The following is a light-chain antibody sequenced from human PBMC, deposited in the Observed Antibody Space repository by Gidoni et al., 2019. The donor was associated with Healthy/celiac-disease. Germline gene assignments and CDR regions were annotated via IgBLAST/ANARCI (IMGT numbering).Light chain of an antibody. V-gene: IGKV3-11*01. CDR1: QSVSSY. CDR2: DAS. Sequence: EIVLTHSPATLSLSPGERATLSCRASQSVSSYLAWYQQKHGQAPRLLIYDASNRATGIPARFSGSGSGTDFTLTISSLEPEDFAVYYCQQRSNWSYTFGQGTKLEIK. J-gene: IGKJ2*01. CDR3: QQRSNWSYT.